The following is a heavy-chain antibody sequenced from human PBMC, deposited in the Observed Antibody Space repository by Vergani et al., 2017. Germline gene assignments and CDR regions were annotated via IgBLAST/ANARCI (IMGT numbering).Heavy chain of an antibody. D-gene: IGHD1-26*01. Sequence: QVQVVQSGAEVKKSGASVKVSCKTSGYTFSNYYMHWVRQAPGKGLEWVSFIRSDGGSEMYADSVRGRFTISRDNSKNTVSLEMLSLRTEDTAVYYCAKGHSGQIGSPHDYYFDYWGQGTLVTVSS. CDR3: AKGHSGQIGSPHDYYFDY. CDR2: IRSDGGSE. J-gene: IGHJ4*02. V-gene: IGHV3-30*02. CDR1: GYTFSNYY.